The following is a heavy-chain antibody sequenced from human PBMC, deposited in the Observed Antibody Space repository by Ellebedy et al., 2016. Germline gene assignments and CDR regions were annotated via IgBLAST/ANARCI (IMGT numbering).Heavy chain of an antibody. CDR3: ARDVRGDYYFDY. V-gene: IGHV1-46*04. J-gene: IGHJ4*02. CDR2: ISPSGGTT. D-gene: IGHD4-17*01. CDR1: GNTFTNYY. Sequence: ASVKVSCKASGNTFTNYYIHWVRQAPGQGLQWMGMISPSGGTTTYAQKLQGRVTVTRDTSTSTVYMEVRSLRSEDTAVYYCARDVRGDYYFDYWGQGTLVTVSS.